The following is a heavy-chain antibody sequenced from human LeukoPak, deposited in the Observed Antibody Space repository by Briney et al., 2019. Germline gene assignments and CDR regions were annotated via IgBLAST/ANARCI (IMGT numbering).Heavy chain of an antibody. J-gene: IGHJ4*02. CDR3: ATYSSGYYYGY. V-gene: IGHV1-18*01. CDR2: ISAYNGNT. CDR1: GYTFTSYG. Sequence: EALVKVSCKAPGYTFTSYGISWVRQAPGQGLEWMGWISAYNGNTNYAQKLQGRVTMTTDTSTSTAYMELRSLRSDDTAVYYCATYSSGYYYGYWGQGTLVTVSS. D-gene: IGHD3-22*01.